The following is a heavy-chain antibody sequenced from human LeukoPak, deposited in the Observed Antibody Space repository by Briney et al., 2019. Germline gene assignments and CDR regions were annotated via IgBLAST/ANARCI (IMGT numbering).Heavy chain of an antibody. V-gene: IGHV1-69*04. CDR1: GGTFSSYA. CDR2: IIPILGIA. Sequence: SVKVSCKASGGTFSSYAISWVRQAPGQGLEWMGRIIPILGIANYAQKFQGRVTITADKSTSTAYMELSSLRSDDTAVYYCARAASIAARYHYYYGMDVWGQGTTVTVSS. J-gene: IGHJ6*02. CDR3: ARAASIAARYHYYYGMDV. D-gene: IGHD6-6*01.